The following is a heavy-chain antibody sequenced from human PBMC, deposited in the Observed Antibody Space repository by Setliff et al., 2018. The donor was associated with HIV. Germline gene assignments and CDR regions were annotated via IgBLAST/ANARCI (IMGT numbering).Heavy chain of an antibody. CDR1: GFTFSSYW. V-gene: IGHV3-74*03. J-gene: IGHJ6*02. Sequence: GGSLRLSCAASGFTFSSYWMHWVRQAPGKGLMWVSRLNTDGSSTKYVDSVKGRFTISRDNAKNTLYLQMDSLRGEDTAVYYCARGYYGSDLQNAMDVWGQGTTVTVPS. D-gene: IGHD3-10*01. CDR2: LNTDGSST. CDR3: ARGYYGSDLQNAMDV.